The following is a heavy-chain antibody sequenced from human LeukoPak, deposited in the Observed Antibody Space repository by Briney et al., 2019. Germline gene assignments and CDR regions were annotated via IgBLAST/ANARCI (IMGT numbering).Heavy chain of an antibody. CDR1: RFTFSTYW. J-gene: IGHJ4*02. CDR2: INPDGSGK. Sequence: GGSLRLSCAASRFTFSTYWMIWVRQAPGKGLEWVAYINPDGSGKYYVDSVKGRFTISRDNAKNSLFLQMNSLRAEDTAVYFCASPYSTPSGYWGQGTMVTVSS. V-gene: IGHV3-7*01. CDR3: ASPYSTPSGY. D-gene: IGHD6-13*01.